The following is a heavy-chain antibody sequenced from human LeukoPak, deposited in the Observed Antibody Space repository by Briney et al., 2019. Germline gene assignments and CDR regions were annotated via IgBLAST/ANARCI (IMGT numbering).Heavy chain of an antibody. CDR3: AKDEAPYSSSPAGY. Sequence: PGGSLRLSCAASGFTFSSYAMSWVRQAPGKGQEWVSAISGSGGSTYYADSVKGRFTISRDNSKNTLYLQMNSLRAEDTAVYYCAKDEAPYSSSPAGYWGQGTLVTVSS. CDR1: GFTFSSYA. CDR2: ISGSGGST. J-gene: IGHJ4*02. D-gene: IGHD6-13*01. V-gene: IGHV3-23*01.